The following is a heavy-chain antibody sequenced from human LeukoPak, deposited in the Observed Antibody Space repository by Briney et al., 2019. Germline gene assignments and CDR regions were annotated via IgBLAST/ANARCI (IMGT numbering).Heavy chain of an antibody. V-gene: IGHV4-61*02. J-gene: IGHJ6*03. CDR2: IYTSGST. Sequence: PSETLSLTCTVSGGSISSGSYYWSWIRQPAGKGLEWIGRIYTSGSTNYNPSLKSRVTISVDMSKNQFSLKLSSVTAADTAVYYCARGIVVVVAAKTDYYYYYYMDVWGKGTTVTVSS. CDR1: GGSISSGSYY. CDR3: ARGIVVVVAAKTDYYYYYYMDV. D-gene: IGHD2-15*01.